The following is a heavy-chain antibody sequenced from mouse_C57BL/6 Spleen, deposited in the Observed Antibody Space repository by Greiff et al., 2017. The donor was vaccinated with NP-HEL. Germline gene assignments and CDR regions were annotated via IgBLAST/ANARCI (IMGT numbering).Heavy chain of an antibody. Sequence: DVKLVESGGGLVKPGGSLKLSCAAAGFTFSDYGMHWVRQAPEKGLEWVAYISSGSSTIYYADTVKGRFNISRDNAKNTLFLQMTSLRSEDTAMYYCARSGRFAYWGQGTLVTVSA. CDR2: ISSGSSTI. CDR3: ARSGRFAY. V-gene: IGHV5-17*01. CDR1: GFTFSDYG. J-gene: IGHJ3*01.